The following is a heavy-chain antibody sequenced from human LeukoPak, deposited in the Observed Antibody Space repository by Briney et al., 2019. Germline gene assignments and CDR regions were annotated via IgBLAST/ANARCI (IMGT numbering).Heavy chain of an antibody. D-gene: IGHD5-18*01. Sequence: ASVKVSCKASGGTFSSYAISWVRQAPGQGLEWMGIINPSGGSTSYAQKFQGRVTMTRDTSTSTVYMELSSLRSEDTAVYYCARAQLWLGWFDPWGQGTLVTVSS. CDR2: INPSGGST. V-gene: IGHV1-46*01. J-gene: IGHJ5*02. CDR3: ARAQLWLGWFDP. CDR1: GGTFSSYA.